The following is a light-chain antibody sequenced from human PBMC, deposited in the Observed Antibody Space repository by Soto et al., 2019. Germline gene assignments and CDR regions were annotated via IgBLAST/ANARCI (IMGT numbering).Light chain of an antibody. CDR2: GAS. CDR1: QSFTTSQ. CDR3: QQYASSPLT. V-gene: IGKV3-20*01. Sequence: ESVLTQSPGTLSLSPGERATLFCRASQSFTTSQLAWYQQRTGQAPRVLIFGASSRATGIPDRFSGSGSGTDFTLTISRLEPEDSAVYYCQQYASSPLTFGQGTTVEIK. J-gene: IGKJ1*01.